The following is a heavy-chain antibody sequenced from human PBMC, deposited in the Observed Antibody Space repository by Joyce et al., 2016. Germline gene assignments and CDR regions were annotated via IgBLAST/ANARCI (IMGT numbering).Heavy chain of an antibody. Sequence: EVQLVESGGGLVKPGGSLRISCAASGFTFSTSSMSWFRRGAGKGLEWVSAISSDRTYIFYADSVKGRFTVSRDNAKNSLYLQMNSLRAEDTAVFFCARGGIVYDYSMDLWGQGTTVTVSS. CDR1: GFTFSTSS. CDR2: ISSDRTYI. V-gene: IGHV3-21*02. J-gene: IGHJ6*02. D-gene: IGHD3-22*01. CDR3: ARGGIVYDYSMDL.